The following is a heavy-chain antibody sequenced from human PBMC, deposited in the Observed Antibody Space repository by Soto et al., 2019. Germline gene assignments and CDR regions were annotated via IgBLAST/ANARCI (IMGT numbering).Heavy chain of an antibody. Sequence: GASVKVSCKASGGTFSSYTISWVRQAPGQGLEWMGRIIPILGIANYAQKFQGRVTITADKSTSTAYMELSSLRSEDTAVYYCATSSSIAARGAFDIWGQGKMVTVSS. CDR2: IIPILGIA. V-gene: IGHV1-69*02. CDR3: ATSSSIAARGAFDI. D-gene: IGHD6-6*01. CDR1: GGTFSSYT. J-gene: IGHJ3*02.